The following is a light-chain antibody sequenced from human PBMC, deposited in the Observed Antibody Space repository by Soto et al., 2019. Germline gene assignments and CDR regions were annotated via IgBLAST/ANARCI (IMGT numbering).Light chain of an antibody. CDR1: SSDVGGYNY. Sequence: QSALTQPASVSGSPGQSITISCTGTSSDVGGYNYVSWYQLHPGKAPKLMVYEVSYRPSGVSSRFSGSKSANTASLTISGLQAEDEADYYCSSYASSTAYVFGTGTKVTV. V-gene: IGLV2-14*01. CDR2: EVS. CDR3: SSYASSTAYV. J-gene: IGLJ1*01.